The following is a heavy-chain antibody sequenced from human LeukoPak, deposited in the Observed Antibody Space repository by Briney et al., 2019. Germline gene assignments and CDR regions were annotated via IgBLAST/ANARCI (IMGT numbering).Heavy chain of an antibody. CDR3: ARLLKTGYSSD. J-gene: IGHJ4*02. CDR2: IYYSGST. D-gene: IGHD6-25*01. Sequence: SETLSLTCTVSGGSISSSSYYWGWIRQPPGKGLEWIGSIYYSGSTYYNPSLKSRVTISVDTSKNQFSLKLSSVTAADTAVYYCARLLKTGYSSDWGQGTLVTVSS. V-gene: IGHV4-39*01. CDR1: GGSISSSSYY.